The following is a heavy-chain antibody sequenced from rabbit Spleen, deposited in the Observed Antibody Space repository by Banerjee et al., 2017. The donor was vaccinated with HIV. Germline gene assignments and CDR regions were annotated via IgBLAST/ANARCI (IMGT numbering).Heavy chain of an antibody. Sequence: QSLEESGGALVKPGASLTLTCTASGFSFSSSYYMCWVRQAPGKGLEWVACIYGGSSDSNVYASWAKGRFTITTSTSLNTVTLQMTSLTAADTATYFCARFANNGDYGYAHDLWGPGTLVTVS. V-gene: IGHV1S40*01. D-gene: IGHD6-1*01. J-gene: IGHJ4*01. CDR2: IYGGSSDSN. CDR3: ARFANNGDYGYAHDL. CDR1: GFSFSSSYY.